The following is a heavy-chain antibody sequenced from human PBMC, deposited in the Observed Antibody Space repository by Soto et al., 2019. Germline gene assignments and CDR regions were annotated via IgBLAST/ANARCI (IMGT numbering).Heavy chain of an antibody. V-gene: IGHV5-51*01. CDR2: IYPSNSNT. D-gene: IGHD2-2*01. CDR1: GWSFTRYW. J-gene: IGHJ4*02. CDR3: ARESTGQFDY. Sequence: GESLKISGKGFGWSFTRYWIGWVRQMPGKGLEWMGIIYPSNSNTRYSPSFQGQVTISADTSISTVYLQWDSLKASDTAIYHCARESTGQFDYWGQGTQVTVSS.